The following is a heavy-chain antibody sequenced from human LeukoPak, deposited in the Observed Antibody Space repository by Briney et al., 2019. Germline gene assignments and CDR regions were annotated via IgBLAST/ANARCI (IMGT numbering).Heavy chain of an antibody. CDR2: LNWNGGDT. CDR1: GFTFDDYG. Sequence: GGSLRLSCAASGFTFDDYGMSWVRQAPGKGLEWVSGLNWNGGDTAYADSVKGRFTISRDNSTNTLYLQMNSLRAEDTAVYYCADDYYTSGAFDIWGQGTMVTVSS. V-gene: IGHV3-20*04. J-gene: IGHJ3*02. CDR3: ADDYYTSGAFDI. D-gene: IGHD3-22*01.